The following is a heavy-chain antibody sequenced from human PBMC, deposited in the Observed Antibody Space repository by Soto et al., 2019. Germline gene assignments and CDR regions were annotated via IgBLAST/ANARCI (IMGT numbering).Heavy chain of an antibody. CDR3: ARQPAGLNWFDP. CDR2: IYYSGST. CDR1: GGSISSYY. V-gene: IGHV4-59*08. J-gene: IGHJ5*02. Sequence: QVQLQESGPGLVKPSETLSLTCTVSGGSISSYYWSWIRQPPGKGLEWIGYIYYSGSTNYNPSLRSRVPISVDTPKTPFSLKLSSVTAADTAVYYCARQPAGLNWFDPWGQGTLVTVSS.